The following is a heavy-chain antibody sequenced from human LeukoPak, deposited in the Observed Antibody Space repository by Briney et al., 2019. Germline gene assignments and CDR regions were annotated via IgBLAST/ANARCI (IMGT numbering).Heavy chain of an antibody. CDR3: ARHNYGYDY. Sequence: PGGSLRLSCAASGSTFSSYWMHWVRKAPGKGLVGVSHIHSDGSSTSYADSVQGRFTISRDNAKNTLYLQMNSLRAEDTAVYYCARHNYGYDYWGQGTLVTVSS. J-gene: IGHJ4*02. V-gene: IGHV3-74*01. D-gene: IGHD3-10*01. CDR1: GSTFSSYW. CDR2: IHSDGSST.